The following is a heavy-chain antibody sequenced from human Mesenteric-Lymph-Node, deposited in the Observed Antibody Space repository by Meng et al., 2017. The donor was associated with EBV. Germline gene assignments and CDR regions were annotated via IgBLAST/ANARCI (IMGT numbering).Heavy chain of an antibody. Sequence: PLVQSAAEVKKPGASVKVSCKASGYTFSNYGFSWVRQAPGQGLEWMGWISAYSGDKKSTQKFQGKLTMTTDTSTSTAYMELKSLTSDDTAVYYCVRDDYYYGSGTYYTFFEYWGQGTLVTVSS. D-gene: IGHD3-10*01. V-gene: IGHV1-18*01. CDR2: ISAYSGDK. J-gene: IGHJ4*02. CDR1: GYTFSNYG. CDR3: VRDDYYYGSGTYYTFFEY.